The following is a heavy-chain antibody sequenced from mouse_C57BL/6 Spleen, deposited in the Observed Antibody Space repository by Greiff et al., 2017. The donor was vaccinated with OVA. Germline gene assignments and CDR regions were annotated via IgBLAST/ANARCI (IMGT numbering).Heavy chain of an antibody. Sequence: EVKLMESGGGLVKPGGSLKLSCAASGFTFSSYAMSWVRQTPEKRLEWVATISDGGSYTYYPDNVKGRFTISRDNAKNNLYLQMSHLKSEDTAMYYCAREGVANWYFDVWGTGTTVTVSS. J-gene: IGHJ1*03. CDR2: ISDGGSYT. CDR1: GFTFSSYA. D-gene: IGHD1-1*02. V-gene: IGHV5-4*01. CDR3: AREGVANWYFDV.